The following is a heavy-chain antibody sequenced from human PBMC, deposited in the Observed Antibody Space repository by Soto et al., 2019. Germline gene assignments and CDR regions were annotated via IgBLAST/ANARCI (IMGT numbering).Heavy chain of an antibody. J-gene: IGHJ4*02. V-gene: IGHV1-18*04. CDR1: GYTFTDYF. CDR3: ARDFYPLAYYFDY. Sequence: GASVKVSCKASGYTFTDYFIHWVRQAPGQGLEWMGWISGNDGKTKYARKFQGIVTMTTDTSTSTAYMEMNSLRHDDTAVYYCARDFYPLAYYFDYWGQGTLVTVSS. CDR2: ISGNDGKT.